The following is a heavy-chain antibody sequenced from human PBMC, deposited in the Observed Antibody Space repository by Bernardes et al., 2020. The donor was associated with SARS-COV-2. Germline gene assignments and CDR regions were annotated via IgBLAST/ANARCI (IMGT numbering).Heavy chain of an antibody. Sequence: GGSLRLSFAASGFTVSSNRMSWFRQAPGTGLEWVSVIYSGGNTYYADSVKGRFTISRDNSKNTLHLQMNTLRVEDTAVYYCARERGPVGSTEGWGQGTPVTVSS. CDR3: ARERGPVGSTEG. CDR2: IYSGGNT. D-gene: IGHD1-26*01. CDR1: GFTVSSNR. J-gene: IGHJ4*02. V-gene: IGHV3-53*01.